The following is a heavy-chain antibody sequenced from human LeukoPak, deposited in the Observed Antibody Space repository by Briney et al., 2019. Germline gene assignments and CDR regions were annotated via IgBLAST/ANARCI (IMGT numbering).Heavy chain of an antibody. J-gene: IGHJ4*02. Sequence: SETLSLTCTVSGYSISSGYYWGWIRQPPGKGLEWIWEIHHGGNTNYNPSLKSRTTISLDKSNNQLSLKLNSVTAADTAVYYCARDRKYGNNWAFDNWGQGTLVTVSS. CDR1: GYSISSGYY. CDR3: ARDRKYGNNWAFDN. V-gene: IGHV4-38-2*02. CDR2: IHHGGNT. D-gene: IGHD5-24*01.